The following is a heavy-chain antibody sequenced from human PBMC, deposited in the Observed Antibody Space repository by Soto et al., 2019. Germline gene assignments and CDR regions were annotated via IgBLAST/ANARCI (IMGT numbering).Heavy chain of an antibody. CDR3: ARPPYCGGDCDDY. J-gene: IGHJ4*02. Sequence: GESLKISCKGSGYTFTSNWIGWVRQMPGKGLEWMGIIYPGDSETRYSPSFQGQVTISADKSINTAYLQWSSLKASDTAIYYCARPPYCGGDCDDYWGQGTLVTVSS. V-gene: IGHV5-51*01. D-gene: IGHD2-21*02. CDR2: IYPGDSET. CDR1: GYTFTSNW.